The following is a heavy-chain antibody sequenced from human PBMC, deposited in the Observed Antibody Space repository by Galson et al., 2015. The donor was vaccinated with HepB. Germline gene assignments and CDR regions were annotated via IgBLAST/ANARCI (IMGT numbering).Heavy chain of an antibody. CDR3: ARQTTTTVIYHGMDV. J-gene: IGHJ6*02. D-gene: IGHD4-11*01. Sequence: SVKVSCKASGYTFTGYYMHWVRQAPGRGLEWMGRINPNSGGTDYAQKFQGRVTITRDTSISTAYMELSSLRSDDTAVYYCARQTTTTVIYHGMDVWGQGTTVTVS. CDR2: INPNSGGT. V-gene: IGHV1-2*06. CDR1: GYTFTGYY.